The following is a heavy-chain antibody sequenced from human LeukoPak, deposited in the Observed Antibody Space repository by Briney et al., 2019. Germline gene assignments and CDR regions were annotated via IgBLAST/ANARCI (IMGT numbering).Heavy chain of an antibody. CDR1: GITFSDYW. J-gene: IGHJ4*02. Sequence: GGSLRLSCAASGITFSDYWMSWVRQAPGKGPEWVANIKDDGSEKFYMGSVKGRFTISRDNAKNSLYLQMNSLRAEDTAVYYCARIYGANSKYYFDYWGQGTLVTVSS. V-gene: IGHV3-7*01. D-gene: IGHD4-23*01. CDR3: ARIYGANSKYYFDY. CDR2: IKDDGSEK.